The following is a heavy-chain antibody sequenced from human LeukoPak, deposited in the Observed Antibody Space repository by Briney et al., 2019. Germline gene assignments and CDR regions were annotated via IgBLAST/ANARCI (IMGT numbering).Heavy chain of an antibody. CDR3: AREEGFGTNFDY. CDR2: IIPIFGTA. V-gene: IGHV1-69*05. J-gene: IGHJ4*02. CDR1: GGTFSSYA. Sequence: SVKVSCKASGGTFSSYAISWVRQAPGQGLEWMGRIIPIFGTANYAQKFQGRVTITTDESTSIAYMELSSLRSEDTAVYYCAREEGFGTNFDYWGQGTLVTVSS. D-gene: IGHD1-1*01.